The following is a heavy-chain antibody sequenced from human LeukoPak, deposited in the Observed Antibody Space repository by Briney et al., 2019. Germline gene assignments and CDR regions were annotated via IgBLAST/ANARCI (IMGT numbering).Heavy chain of an antibody. J-gene: IGHJ3*02. V-gene: IGHV3-30*18. CDR1: GFTFSSYG. Sequence: GSSLTLSCAASGFTFSSYGMHWVRQAPGKGLEWVTVISYDGSDEYFADSVKGRFTISRDNSKYTLYLQMSSLRAEDTAVYYCAKEEAADGDAFDIWGQGTMVTVSS. D-gene: IGHD6-13*01. CDR2: ISYDGSDE. CDR3: AKEEAADGDAFDI.